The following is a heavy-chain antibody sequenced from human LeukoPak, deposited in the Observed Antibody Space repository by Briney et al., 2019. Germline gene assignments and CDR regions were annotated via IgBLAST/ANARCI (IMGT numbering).Heavy chain of an antibody. CDR2: IRYDGSNR. CDR3: ASPSEGPYSSGWYGFDF. CDR1: GFTFSSYG. V-gene: IGHV3-30*02. Sequence: GGSLRLSCGVSGFTFSSYGMHWVRLAPGKGLEWVAYIRYDGSNRHYADSVKGRFTISRDNSKNTLYLQMNSLRVEDTAVYYCASPSEGPYSSGWYGFDFWGQGTLVTVSS. D-gene: IGHD6-19*01. J-gene: IGHJ4*02.